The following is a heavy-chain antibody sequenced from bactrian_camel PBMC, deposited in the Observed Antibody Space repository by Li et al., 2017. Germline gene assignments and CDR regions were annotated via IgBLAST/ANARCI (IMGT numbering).Heavy chain of an antibody. CDR1: GFTFDDSD. J-gene: IGHJ4*01. D-gene: IGHD1*01. Sequence: HVQLVESGGGSVQAGGSLILSCTASGFTFDDSDMGWYRLTPKDVGTVCELIASLDTDGSTDYDDSVKGRFAVSTDSAKSTAYLRMTSLQPEDTAVYYCSTSRRQNYCLDQGTQVTVS. CDR2: IASLDTDGST. V-gene: IGHV3S63*01.